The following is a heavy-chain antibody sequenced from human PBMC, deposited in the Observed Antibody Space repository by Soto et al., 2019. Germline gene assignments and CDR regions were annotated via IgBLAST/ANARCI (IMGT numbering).Heavy chain of an antibody. D-gene: IGHD4-17*01. CDR1: GFTFSSYS. CDR3: ARATVTTFDYGMDV. V-gene: IGHV3-48*02. CDR2: ISSSSSTI. Sequence: GGSLRLSCAASGFTFSSYSMNWVRQAPGKGLEWVSYISSSSSTIYYADSVKGRFTISRDNAKNSLYLQMNSLRDEDTAVYYCARATVTTFDYGMDVWGQGTTVTVSS. J-gene: IGHJ6*02.